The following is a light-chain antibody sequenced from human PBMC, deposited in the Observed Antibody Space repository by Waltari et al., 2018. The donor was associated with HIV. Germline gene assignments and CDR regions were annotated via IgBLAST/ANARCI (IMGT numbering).Light chain of an antibody. CDR3: QAWDSSTVL. J-gene: IGLJ2*01. V-gene: IGLV3-1*01. CDR1: YLGVKY. CDR2: QDD. Sequence: SHELTQPLSVSVSPGQTASITCSGDYLGVKYASWYQQKPGQSPVLVIHQDDKRPSGIPERFSGSNSGNTATLTITGTQAMDEADYYCQAWDSSTVLFGGGTKLTVL.